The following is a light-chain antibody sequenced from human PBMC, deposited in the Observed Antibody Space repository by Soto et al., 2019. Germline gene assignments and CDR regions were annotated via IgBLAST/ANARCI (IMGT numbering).Light chain of an antibody. V-gene: IGKV3-15*01. CDR3: QQCNDWPLT. J-gene: IGKJ1*01. CDR1: QSVSSN. CDR2: GAF. Sequence: EILMTQPPVTLSVSPGERATLSCRASQSVSSNLAWYQQKPGQAPSLLIYGAFTRATGIPARFSGTGSGTEFTLTISSLQSEDFALYYCQQCNDWPLTFGQGTKVDIK.